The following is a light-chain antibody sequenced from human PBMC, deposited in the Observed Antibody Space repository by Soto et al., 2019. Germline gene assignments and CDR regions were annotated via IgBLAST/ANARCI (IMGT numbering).Light chain of an antibody. CDR1: QSISAW. CDR3: QQYNNYGSWT. CDR2: KAS. V-gene: IGKV1-5*03. Sequence: DIQMTQSPSTLSASVGDTVNITCRASQSISAWLAWYQQKPGKAPKRLIYKASSLESGVPSRFSGSGSGTEFTLTISSLQPDDFATYYCQQYNNYGSWTFGQGTKVEIK. J-gene: IGKJ1*01.